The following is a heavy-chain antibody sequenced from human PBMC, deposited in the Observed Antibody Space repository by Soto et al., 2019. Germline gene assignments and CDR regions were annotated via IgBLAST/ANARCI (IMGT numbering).Heavy chain of an antibody. CDR2: ISYDGSNK. CDR3: ARSSGVSTPDFDY. J-gene: IGHJ4*02. D-gene: IGHD3-10*01. Sequence: TGGSLRLSCAASGFTFSSYGMHWVRQAPGKGLEWVAVISYDGSNKYYADSVKGRFTISRDNSLHTVYLQMNSLGPEDTAVYFCARSSGVSTPDFDYWGQGALVTVSS. CDR1: GFTFSSYG. V-gene: IGHV3-30*03.